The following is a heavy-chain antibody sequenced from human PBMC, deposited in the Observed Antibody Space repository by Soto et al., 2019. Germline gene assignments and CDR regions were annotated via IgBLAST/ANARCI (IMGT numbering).Heavy chain of an antibody. CDR3: VREDGLVGSNSAFDY. CDR1: GFTVSSNY. J-gene: IGHJ4*02. Sequence: PGGSLRLSCAASGFTVSSNYINWVRQAPGKGLEWVSVIYSGGSTDYADSVKGRFTISRDNSKNTLYLQMNSLRAEDTAVYYCVREDGLVGSNSAFDYWGQGTLVTVSS. D-gene: IGHD7-27*01. CDR2: IYSGGST. V-gene: IGHV3-53*01.